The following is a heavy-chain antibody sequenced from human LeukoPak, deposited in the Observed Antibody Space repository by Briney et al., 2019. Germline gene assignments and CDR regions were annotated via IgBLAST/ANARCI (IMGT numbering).Heavy chain of an antibody. Sequence: SETLSLTCTVSGGSISSYYWSWIRQPPGKGLEWIGYIYYSGSTNYNPSLKSRVTISVDTSKNQFSLKLSSVTAADTAVYYCARVSFRGELLGDFGYWGQGTLVTVSS. J-gene: IGHJ4*02. CDR3: ARVSFRGELLGDFGY. D-gene: IGHD1-26*01. V-gene: IGHV4-59*01. CDR2: IYYSGST. CDR1: GGSISSYY.